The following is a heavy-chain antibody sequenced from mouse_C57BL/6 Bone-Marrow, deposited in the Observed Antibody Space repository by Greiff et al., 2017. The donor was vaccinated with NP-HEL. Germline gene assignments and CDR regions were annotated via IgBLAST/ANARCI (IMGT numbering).Heavy chain of an antibody. Sequence: QVQLQQSGAELVRPGASVTLSCKASGYTFTDYEMHWVKQTPVHGLEWIGAIDPETGGTAYNQKFKGKAILTADKSSSTAYMELRSLTSEDSAVYYCTRFAHYYGSSPFAYWGQGTLVTVSA. CDR3: TRFAHYYGSSPFAY. J-gene: IGHJ3*01. CDR1: GYTFTDYE. D-gene: IGHD1-1*01. V-gene: IGHV1-15*01. CDR2: IDPETGGT.